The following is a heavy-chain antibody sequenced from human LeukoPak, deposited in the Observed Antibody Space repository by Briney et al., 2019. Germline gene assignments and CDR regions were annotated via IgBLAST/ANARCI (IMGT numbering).Heavy chain of an antibody. CDR1: GYTFTSYA. V-gene: IGHV1-3*01. D-gene: IGHD6-13*01. CDR2: INAGNGNT. CDR3: GQQLVQVNYYYGMDV. J-gene: IGHJ6*02. Sequence: ASVKVSCKASGYTFTSYAMHWVRQAPGQRLEWMGWINAGNGNTKYSQKFQGRVTITRDTSASTAYMELSSLRSEDTAVYYCGQQLVQVNYYYGMDVWGQGTTVTVSS.